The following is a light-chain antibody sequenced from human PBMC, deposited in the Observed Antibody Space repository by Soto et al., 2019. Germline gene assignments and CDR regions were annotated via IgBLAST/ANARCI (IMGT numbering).Light chain of an antibody. CDR3: QQYGSSYWT. CDR1: QRVTSNY. Sequence: EIVLTQSPGTLSFATWESSTRSCWASQRVTSNYLAWYQQKPGQAPRLLIYGASSRATGIPDRFSGSGSGTDFTLTISRLEPEDFGVYYCQQYGSSYWTLGQGTKVDI. CDR2: GAS. V-gene: IGKV3-20*01. J-gene: IGKJ1*01.